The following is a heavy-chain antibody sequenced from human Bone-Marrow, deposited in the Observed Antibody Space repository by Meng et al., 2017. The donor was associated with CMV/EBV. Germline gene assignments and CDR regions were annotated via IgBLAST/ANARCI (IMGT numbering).Heavy chain of an antibody. D-gene: IGHD2-2*01. CDR2: IYYSGST. V-gene: IGHV4-30-4*08. CDR1: GGSISSGDYY. CDR3: AREVPAAVDP. J-gene: IGHJ5*02. Sequence: TCTVSGGSISSGDYYWSWIRQPPGKGLEWMGYIYYSGSTYYNPSLKSRVTISVDTSKNQFSLKLSSVTAADTAVYYCAREVPAAVDPWGQGTLVTVSS.